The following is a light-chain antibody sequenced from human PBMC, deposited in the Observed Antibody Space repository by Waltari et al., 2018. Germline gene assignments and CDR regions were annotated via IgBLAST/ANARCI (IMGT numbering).Light chain of an antibody. J-gene: IGKJ1*01. CDR2: GAS. CDR3: QQYNDWPRT. Sequence: EIVMTQSPATLSVSPGERATLSFRASQIVSSHFAWYQQKPGQSPRLLIYGASTRATGIAARFSGSGSGTEFTLTISSLQSEDFALYYCQQYNDWPRTFGQGTKVEI. V-gene: IGKV3-15*01. CDR1: QIVSSH.